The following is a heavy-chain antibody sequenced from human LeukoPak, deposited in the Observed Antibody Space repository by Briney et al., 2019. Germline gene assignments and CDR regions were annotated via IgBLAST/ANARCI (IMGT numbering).Heavy chain of an antibody. CDR2: INHSGST. CDR3: ARRQGYCSSTSCSSYLAFDY. D-gene: IGHD2-2*01. V-gene: IGHV4-34*01. J-gene: IGHJ4*02. Sequence: PSETLSLTCAVYGGSFSGYYWSWIRQPPGKGLEWIGEINHSGSTNYNPSLKNRVTISVDTSKNQFSLKLSSVTAADTAVYYCARRQGYCSSTSCSSYLAFDYWGQGTLVTVSS. CDR1: GGSFSGYY.